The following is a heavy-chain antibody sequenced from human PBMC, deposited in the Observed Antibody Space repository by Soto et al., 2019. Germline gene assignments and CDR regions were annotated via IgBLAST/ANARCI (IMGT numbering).Heavy chain of an antibody. J-gene: IGHJ4*02. CDR1: EFSFSSYA. CDR3: ARTFDTITYYFDY. D-gene: IGHD3-9*01. CDR2: ISFDGNII. V-gene: IGHV3-30*16. Sequence: GGSLRLSCAASEFSFSSYAMHWIRQAPGKGLEWVAVISFDGNIIQYADSVKGRFIISRDNSKNTLYLQMNSLRGEDTAVYYCARTFDTITYYFDYWGQGTLVTVSS.